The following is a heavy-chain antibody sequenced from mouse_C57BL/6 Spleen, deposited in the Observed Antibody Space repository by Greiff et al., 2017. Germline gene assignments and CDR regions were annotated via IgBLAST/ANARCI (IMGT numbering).Heavy chain of an antibody. V-gene: IGHV1-80*01. Sequence: QVQLKESGAELVKPGASVKISCKASGYAFSSYWMNWVKQRPGKGLEWIGQIYPGDGDTNYNGKFKGKATLTADKSSSTAYMQLSSLTSEDSAVYFCARSPYDYSNFYSYYYARDYWGQGTSVTVSS. CDR1: GYAFSSYW. D-gene: IGHD2-5*01. J-gene: IGHJ4*01. CDR2: IYPGDGDT. CDR3: ARSPYDYSNFYSYYYARDY.